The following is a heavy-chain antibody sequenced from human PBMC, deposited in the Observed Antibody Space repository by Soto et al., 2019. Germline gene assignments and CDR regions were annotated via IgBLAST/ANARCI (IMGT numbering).Heavy chain of an antibody. CDR3: ARGRVVLMVYALHYRYDFDY. D-gene: IGHD2-8*01. CDR1: GGSFSGYY. Sequence: SGTLPLTCAVYGGSFSGYYWSWIRQPPGKGLEWIGEINHSGSTNYNPSLKSRVTISVDTSKNQFSLKLSSVTAADTAVYYCARGRVVLMVYALHYRYDFDYWGQGNLVTVSS. J-gene: IGHJ4*02. V-gene: IGHV4-34*01. CDR2: INHSGST.